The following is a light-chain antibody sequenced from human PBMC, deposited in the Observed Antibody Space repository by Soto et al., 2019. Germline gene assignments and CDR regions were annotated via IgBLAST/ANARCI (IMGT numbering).Light chain of an antibody. CDR1: QSLSTY. V-gene: IGKV3-20*01. J-gene: IGKJ1*01. CDR3: QQFEYSVPQWT. Sequence: EIVLTQSPGTLSLSPGERATLSCRASQSLSTYLAWYQQKPGQAPRLLIYHISTRATGIPDRFIGSGSGTDFTLTISTLEPEDFALYYCQQFEYSVPQWTFGQGTKVELK. CDR2: HIS.